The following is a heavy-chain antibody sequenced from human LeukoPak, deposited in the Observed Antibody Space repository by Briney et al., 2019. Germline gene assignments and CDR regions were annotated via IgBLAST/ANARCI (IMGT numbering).Heavy chain of an antibody. CDR2: INAGNGNT. Sequence: GASVKVSCKASGYTFTSYAMHWVRQAPGQRLEWMGWINAGNGNTKYSQKFQGRVTITRDTSASTAYMELSSLRSEDTAVYYCARDRGSSSWYSGYYFDYWGQGTLVTVSS. CDR1: GYTFTSYA. J-gene: IGHJ4*02. V-gene: IGHV1-3*01. CDR3: ARDRGSSSWYSGYYFDY. D-gene: IGHD6-13*01.